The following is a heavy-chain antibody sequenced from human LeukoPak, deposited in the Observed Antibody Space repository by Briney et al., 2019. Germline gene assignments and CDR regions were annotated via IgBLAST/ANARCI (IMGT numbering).Heavy chain of an antibody. J-gene: IGHJ4*02. CDR2: ISSSGSHT. CDR1: GFSFSDYY. CDR3: ARHPDGSLSLDY. Sequence: PGGSLRLSCVASGFSFSDYYMSWIRQAPGKGLEWVSYISSSGSHTNYADSVTGRFTISRNNAKKSLHLQMNNLRAEDTAVYYCARHPDGSLSLDYWGQGTLVTVSS. V-gene: IGHV3-11*03. D-gene: IGHD1-26*01.